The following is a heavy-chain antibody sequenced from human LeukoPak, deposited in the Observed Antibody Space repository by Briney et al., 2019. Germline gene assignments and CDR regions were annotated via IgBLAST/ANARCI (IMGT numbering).Heavy chain of an antibody. CDR2: ISSSGSTI. J-gene: IGHJ6*02. Sequence: PGGSLRLSCAASGFTFSDYYMSWIRQAPGKGLEWVSYISSSGSTIYYADSVKGRFTISRDNAKNSLYLQMDSLRAEDTAVYYCARVPISTLRYFDWTYYYYGMDVWGQGTTVTVSS. V-gene: IGHV3-11*01. CDR3: ARVPISTLRYFDWTYYYYGMDV. CDR1: GFTFSDYY. D-gene: IGHD3-9*01.